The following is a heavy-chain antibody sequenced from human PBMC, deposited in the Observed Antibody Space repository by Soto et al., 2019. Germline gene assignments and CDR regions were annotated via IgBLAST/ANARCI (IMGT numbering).Heavy chain of an antibody. Sequence: QVQLVQSGAEVKKPGASVKVSCKASGYTFTSYDIKWVRQATGQGLEWMGWMNPSTGSTGFAQKFQGRVTMISNTSISTAYLELSSLTSEDTAVYYCARGRHVAGTVDYWGQGTLVTVSS. CDR3: ARGRHVAGTVDY. J-gene: IGHJ4*02. CDR1: GYTFTSYD. CDR2: MNPSTGST. V-gene: IGHV1-8*01. D-gene: IGHD6-19*01.